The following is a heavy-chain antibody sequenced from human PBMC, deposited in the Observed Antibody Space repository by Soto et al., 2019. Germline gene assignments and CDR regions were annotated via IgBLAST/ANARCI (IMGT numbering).Heavy chain of an antibody. V-gene: IGHV1-3*01. J-gene: IGHJ4*02. Sequence: ASVKVSCKAFGYTFTSYAIHWVRQAPGQRLEWMGWINAGNGNTKYSQKFQGRVTITRDTSASTAYMELTSLRSEDTAVYYCASDVEHGIPAYWGQGTLDIVSS. CDR2: INAGNGNT. D-gene: IGHD2-2*01. CDR3: ASDVEHGIPAY. CDR1: GYTFTSYA.